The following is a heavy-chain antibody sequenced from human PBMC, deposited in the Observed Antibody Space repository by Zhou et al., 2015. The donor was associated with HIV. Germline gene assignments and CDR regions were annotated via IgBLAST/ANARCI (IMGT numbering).Heavy chain of an antibody. CDR3: ARGQYCSSTSCYDLYYYYGMDV. D-gene: IGHD2-2*01. V-gene: IGHV1-2*04. CDR1: GYTFTGYY. CDR2: INPNSGGT. J-gene: IGHJ6*02. Sequence: QVQLVQSGAEVKKPGSSVKVSCKASGYTFTGYYMHWVRQAPGQGLEWMGWINPNSGGTNYAQKFQGWVTMTRDTSISTAYMELSRLRSDDTAVYYCARGQYCSSTSCYDLYYYYGMDVWDQGP.